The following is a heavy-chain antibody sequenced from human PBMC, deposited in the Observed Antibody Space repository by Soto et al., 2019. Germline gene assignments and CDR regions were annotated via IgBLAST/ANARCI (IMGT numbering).Heavy chain of an antibody. Sequence: GASVKVSCKASGYTFTSYDISWVRQAPGQGLEWMGRIIPILGIANYAQKFQGRVTITADKSTSTAYMELSSLRSEDTAVYYCARPYNWNDGRDAFDIWGQGTIVTVSS. J-gene: IGHJ3*02. V-gene: IGHV1-69*04. D-gene: IGHD1-1*01. CDR1: GYTFTSYD. CDR2: IIPILGIA. CDR3: ARPYNWNDGRDAFDI.